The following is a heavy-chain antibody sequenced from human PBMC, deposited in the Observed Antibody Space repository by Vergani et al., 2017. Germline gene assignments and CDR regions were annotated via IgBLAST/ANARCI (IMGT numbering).Heavy chain of an antibody. CDR3: ARDRRSGWYGGAFDY. CDR2: ISYDGSSK. V-gene: IGHV3-30-3*01. J-gene: IGHJ4*02. D-gene: IGHD6-19*01. Sequence: QVQLVESGGGVVQPGRSLRLSCAASGFTFSSYAMHWVRQAPGKGLEWVAVISYDGSSKYYADSVKGRFTISRDNSKNTLYLQMNSLRAEDTAVYYCARDRRSGWYGGAFDYWGQGTLVTVSS. CDR1: GFTFSSYA.